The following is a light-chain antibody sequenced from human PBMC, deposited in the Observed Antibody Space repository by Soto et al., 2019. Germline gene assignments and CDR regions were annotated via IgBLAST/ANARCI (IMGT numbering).Light chain of an antibody. V-gene: IGKV3-15*01. CDR1: QSVSSN. J-gene: IGKJ5*01. Sequence: EIVLSHSPCTLSLSPGERATLSCRASQSVSSNLAWYQQKPGQAPRLLIYDASTRATGIPARFSGSGSGTEFILTISSLQSEDFAVYYCQHNNSWHITFGQGTRLEIK. CDR2: DAS. CDR3: QHNNSWHIT.